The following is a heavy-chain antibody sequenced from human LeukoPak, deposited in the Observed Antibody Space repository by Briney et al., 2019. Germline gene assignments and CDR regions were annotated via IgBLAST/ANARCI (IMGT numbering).Heavy chain of an antibody. CDR3: ASTYSSGWYVFDY. CDR2: IIPIFGTA. D-gene: IGHD6-19*01. Sequence: SVKVSCKASGGTFSSYAISWVRQAPGQGLEWMGGIIPIFGTANYAQKFQGRVTITADESTSTAYMELSSLRSEDTAVYYCASTYSSGWYVFDYWGQGTLVTVSS. CDR1: GGTFSSYA. V-gene: IGHV1-69*13. J-gene: IGHJ4*02.